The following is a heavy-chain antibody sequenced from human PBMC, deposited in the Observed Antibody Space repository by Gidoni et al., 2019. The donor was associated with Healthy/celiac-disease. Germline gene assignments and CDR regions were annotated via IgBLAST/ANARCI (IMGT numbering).Heavy chain of an antibody. CDR1: GFTFSGAA. V-gene: IGHV3-73*02. CDR3: TRGTKRELPSVYYYGMDV. D-gene: IGHD1-26*01. Sequence: EVQLVESGGGLGQPGGSLKLACAAAGFTFSGAAMHWVRQASGKGLEWVGRIRSKANSYATAYAASVKGRFTISRDDSKNTAYLQMNSLKTEDTAVYYCTRGTKRELPSVYYYGMDVWGQGTTVTVSS. CDR2: IRSKANSYAT. J-gene: IGHJ6*02.